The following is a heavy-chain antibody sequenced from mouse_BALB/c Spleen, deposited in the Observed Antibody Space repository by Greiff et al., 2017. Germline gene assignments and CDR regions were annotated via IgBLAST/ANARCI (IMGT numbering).Heavy chain of an antibody. CDR1: GYSITSGYY. Sequence: EVKLQESGPGLVKPSQSLSLTCSVTGYSITSGYYWNWIRQFPGNKLEWMGYISYDGSNNYNPSLKNRISITRDTSKNQFFLKLNSVTTEDTATYYCARDGNYGFAYWGQGTLVTVSA. D-gene: IGHD2-1*01. J-gene: IGHJ3*01. CDR3: ARDGNYGFAY. V-gene: IGHV3-6*02. CDR2: ISYDGSN.